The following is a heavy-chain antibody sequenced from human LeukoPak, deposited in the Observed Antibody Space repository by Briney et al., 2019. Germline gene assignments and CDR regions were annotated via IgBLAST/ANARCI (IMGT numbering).Heavy chain of an antibody. D-gene: IGHD3-16*01. CDR1: GFSFNRRG. V-gene: IGHV3-48*04. Sequence: PGESLRFSCATSGFSFNRRGMNWVRHPPGEGLEWVSYISPRSETIYYAESVKGRFTVSRDDSKDSLYLQTHTLRAEDTAVYYCARIDGPTVFTYYMDLWGKGTTVTVAS. J-gene: IGHJ6*03. CDR3: ARIDGPTVFTYYMDL. CDR2: ISPRSETI.